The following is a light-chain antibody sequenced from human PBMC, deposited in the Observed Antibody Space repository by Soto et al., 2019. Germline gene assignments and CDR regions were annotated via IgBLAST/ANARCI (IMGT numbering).Light chain of an antibody. CDR3: QQYYSTPQT. CDR2: WAS. J-gene: IGKJ1*01. Sequence: DIVMTQSPDSLAVSLGERATINCKSSQSVLFSSNNKNFLAWYQQKPGQPPKLLIYWASTRESGVPDRFSGSGSGTDFPLTISSLQAEDVGVYYCQQYYSTPQTFGQGTKGEIK. V-gene: IGKV4-1*01. CDR1: QSVLFSSNNKNF.